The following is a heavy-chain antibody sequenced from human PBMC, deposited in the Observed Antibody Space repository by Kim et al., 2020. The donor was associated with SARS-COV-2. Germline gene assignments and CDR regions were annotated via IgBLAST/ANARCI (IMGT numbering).Heavy chain of an antibody. V-gene: IGHV4-34*01. D-gene: IGHD3-10*01. CDR3: ADLYGSGSYSRRDAFDI. Sequence: SETLSLTCAVYGGSFSGYYWSWIRQPPGKGLEWIGEINHSGSTNYNPSLKSRVTISVDTSKNQFSLKLSSVTAADTAVYYCADLYGSGSYSRRDAFDIWGQGTVVTVSS. CDR2: INHSGST. J-gene: IGHJ3*02. CDR1: GGSFSGYY.